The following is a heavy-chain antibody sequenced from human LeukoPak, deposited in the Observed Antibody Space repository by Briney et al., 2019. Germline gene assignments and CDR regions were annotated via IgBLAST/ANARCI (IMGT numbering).Heavy chain of an antibody. Sequence: GGSLRLSCAASGFTFSSYAMSWVRQAPGKGLEWVSAISGSGGSTYYADSVKGRFTISRDNSKNTLYLQMNSLRAEDTAVYYCAKGEEEYYDYVWGSYRPSYFDYWGQGTLVTVSS. D-gene: IGHD3-16*02. CDR2: ISGSGGST. CDR1: GFTFSSYA. V-gene: IGHV3-23*01. CDR3: AKGEEEYYDYVWGSYRPSYFDY. J-gene: IGHJ4*02.